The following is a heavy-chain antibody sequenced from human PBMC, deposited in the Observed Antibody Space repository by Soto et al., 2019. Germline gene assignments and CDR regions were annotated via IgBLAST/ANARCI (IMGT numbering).Heavy chain of an antibody. CDR3: ARDLSAVKRFESFKYYRMDV. J-gene: IGHJ6*02. Sequence: QVQLMQSGAEVRKPGSSVTVSCKASGGTFSSNPISWVRQAPGQGLEWMGGIIPIFATPHYARRFLDRVTLTADRSTKTAYVELTGLTSEDTAIYYCARDLSAVKRFESFKYYRMDVWGQGTTVTVS. CDR1: GGTFSSNP. CDR2: IIPIFATP. V-gene: IGHV1-69*06. D-gene: IGHD3-3*01.